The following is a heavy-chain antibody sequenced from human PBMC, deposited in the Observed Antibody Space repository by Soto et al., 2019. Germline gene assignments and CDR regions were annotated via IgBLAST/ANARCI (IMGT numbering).Heavy chain of an antibody. CDR2: ISYDGSNK. J-gene: IGHJ6*02. Sequence: QVQLVESGGGVVQPGRSLRLSCAASGFTFSSYGMHWVRQAPGNGLEWVAVISYDGSNKYYADSVKGRFTISRDNSKNTLYLQMNSLRAEDTAVYYCAKVGSSGGTMDVWGQGTTVTVSS. CDR3: AKVGSSGGTMDV. CDR1: GFTFSSYG. D-gene: IGHD6-13*01. V-gene: IGHV3-30*18.